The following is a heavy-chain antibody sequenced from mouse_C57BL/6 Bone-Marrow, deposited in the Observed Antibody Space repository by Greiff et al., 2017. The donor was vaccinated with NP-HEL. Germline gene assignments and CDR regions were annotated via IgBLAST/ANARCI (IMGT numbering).Heavy chain of an antibody. Sequence: EVNVVESGGDLVKPGGSLKLSCAASGFTFSSYGMSWVRQTPDKRLEWVATISSGGSYTYYPDSVKGRFTISRDNAKNTLYLQMSSLKSEDTAMYYCAVGDFDYWGQGTTLTVSS. V-gene: IGHV5-6*01. J-gene: IGHJ2*01. CDR1: GFTFSSYG. CDR2: ISSGGSYT. CDR3: AVGDFDY.